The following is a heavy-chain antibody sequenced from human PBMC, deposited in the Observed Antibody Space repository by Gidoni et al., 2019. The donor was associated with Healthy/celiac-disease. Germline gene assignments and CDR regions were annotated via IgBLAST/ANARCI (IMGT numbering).Heavy chain of an antibody. V-gene: IGHV1-46*03. D-gene: IGHD1-26*01. CDR3: ARDDYSGSLVDD. CDR1: GYTFTSYY. CDR2: INPSGGST. Sequence: QLQLVQSGAAVKKPGASVNVSCKASGYTFTSYYMHWVRQAPGQGLEWRGIINPSGGSTSYAKKFQVRVTMTRDTSTSTVYMEMSSLRSEETAVYYCARDDYSGSLVDDWGQGTLVTVSS. J-gene: IGHJ4*01.